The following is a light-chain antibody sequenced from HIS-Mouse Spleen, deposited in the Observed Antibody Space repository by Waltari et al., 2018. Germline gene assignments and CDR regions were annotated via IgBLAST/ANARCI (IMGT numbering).Light chain of an antibody. Sequence: SYELTQPPSVAVSPGQTARINRPGDALPKKYGYWIQQKSGQAPVLFIYEDSKRPSGIPERFSGSSSGTMATLTISGAQVEDEADYYCYSTDSSGNHRVFGGGTKLTVL. CDR3: YSTDSSGNHRV. CDR2: EDS. CDR1: ALPKKY. V-gene: IGLV3-10*01. J-gene: IGLJ2*01.